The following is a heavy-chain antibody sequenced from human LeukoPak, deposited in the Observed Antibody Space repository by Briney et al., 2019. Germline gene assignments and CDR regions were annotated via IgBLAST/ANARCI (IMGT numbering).Heavy chain of an antibody. CDR3: ARFSGYCSAGSCYNWFDP. CDR2: IYYSGTT. J-gene: IGHJ5*02. D-gene: IGHD2-15*01. CDR1: GASASSGNYY. Sequence: SETLSLTCTVSGASASSGNYYWSWIRQPPGKGLEWIGYIYYSGTTYYNPSLKSRVTISVDTPKNQFSLKVTSVTAADTAIYYCARFSGYCSAGSCYNWFDPWGQGTLVTVSS. V-gene: IGHV4-61*01.